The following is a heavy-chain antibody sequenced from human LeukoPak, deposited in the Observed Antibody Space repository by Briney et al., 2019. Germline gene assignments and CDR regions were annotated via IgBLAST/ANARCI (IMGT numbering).Heavy chain of an antibody. V-gene: IGHV3-11*04. J-gene: IGHJ5*02. CDR3: ARDLRATYYDFWSGSAVDP. Sequence: GGSLRLSCAASGFTFSDYYMSWIRQVPGKGLEWVSYISSSGSTIYYADSVKGRFTISRDNAKNSLYLQMNSLRAEDTAVYYCARDLRATYYDFWSGSAVDPWGQGTLVTVSS. D-gene: IGHD3-3*01. CDR1: GFTFSDYY. CDR2: ISSSGSTI.